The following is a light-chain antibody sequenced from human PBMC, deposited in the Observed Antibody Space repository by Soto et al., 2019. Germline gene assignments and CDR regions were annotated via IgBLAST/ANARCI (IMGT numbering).Light chain of an antibody. CDR3: QHRGT. V-gene: IGKV1-5*03. J-gene: IGKJ1*01. CDR1: QRISNW. Sequence: DIQLTQSPSTLSAAVGDRVTITCRASQRISNWLAWYQEKLGKAPKLLIYKASSLETGVPSRFSGSGSGTEFTLTIISLQHDDFATYYCQHRGTFGQGTKVEIK. CDR2: KAS.